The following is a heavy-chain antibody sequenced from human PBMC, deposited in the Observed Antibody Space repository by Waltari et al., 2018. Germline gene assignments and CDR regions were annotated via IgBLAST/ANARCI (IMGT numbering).Heavy chain of an antibody. Sequence: QVQLVESGGGVVQPGRSLRPSCAASGFTFSSYGLPWVRQAPGKGLEWVAVIWYDGSNKYYADSVKGRFTISRDNSKNTLYLQMNSLRAEDTAVYYCARDQDPYYYYGMDVWGQGTTVTVSS. V-gene: IGHV3-33*01. D-gene: IGHD2-15*01. CDR3: ARDQDPYYYYGMDV. CDR1: GFTFSSYG. CDR2: IWYDGSNK. J-gene: IGHJ6*02.